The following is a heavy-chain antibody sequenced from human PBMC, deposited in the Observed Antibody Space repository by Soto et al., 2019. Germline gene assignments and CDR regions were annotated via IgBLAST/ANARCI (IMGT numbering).Heavy chain of an antibody. Sequence: ASVKVSCKASGYTFTSYDINWVRQAPGQGLEWMGWISAYNGNTNYAQKLQGRVTMTTDTSTSTAYMELRSLRSDDTAVYYCARGDCISTSCYGANYYGMDVWGQGTTVTVSS. V-gene: IGHV1-18*01. J-gene: IGHJ6*02. CDR1: GYTFTSYD. D-gene: IGHD2-2*01. CDR3: ARGDCISTSCYGANYYGMDV. CDR2: ISAYNGNT.